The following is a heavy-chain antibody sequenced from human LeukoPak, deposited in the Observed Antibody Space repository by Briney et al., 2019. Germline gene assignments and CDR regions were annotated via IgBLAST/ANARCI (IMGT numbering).Heavy chain of an antibody. CDR1: GFSLSDHF. V-gene: IGHV4-39*01. J-gene: IGHJ4*02. CDR2: MYYRGGT. D-gene: IGHD1-26*01. Sequence: GSLRLSCAGSGFSLSDHFLDWVRQPPGKGLEWIGSMYYRGGTYYNPSLKSRVTISVDTSKNQFSLRLSSVTAADTAVYYCARHLKLVGATNKVAYWGQGTLVTVSS. CDR3: ARHLKLVGATNKVAY.